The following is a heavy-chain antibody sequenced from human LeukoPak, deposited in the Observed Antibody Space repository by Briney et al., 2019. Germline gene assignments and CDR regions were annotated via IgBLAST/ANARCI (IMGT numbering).Heavy chain of an antibody. J-gene: IGHJ4*02. Sequence: PGGSLRLSCIASGFTVSRSAMSWVRQVPGKGLEWVASITNNNGKTYYADSVKGRFTISRDESENTVYLQMNSLRAEDTAVYYCAKDHPSSGWPTFEYWGQGTLVTASP. D-gene: IGHD6-19*01. CDR2: ITNNNGKT. CDR1: GFTVSRSA. V-gene: IGHV3-23*01. CDR3: AKDHPSSGWPTFEY.